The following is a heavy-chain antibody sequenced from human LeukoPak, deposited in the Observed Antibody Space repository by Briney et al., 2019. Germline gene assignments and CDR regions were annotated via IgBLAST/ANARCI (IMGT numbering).Heavy chain of an antibody. CDR3: ARTIRRAAAGTGYYYYVMDV. V-gene: IGHV1-69*04. D-gene: IGHD6-13*01. CDR1: GGTFSSYA. CDR2: VIPILGIA. J-gene: IGHJ6*02. Sequence: ASVKVSCKASGGTFSSYAISWVRQAPGQGLEWMGRVIPILGIANYAQKFQGRVTITADKSTSTAYMELSSLRSEDTAVYYCARTIRRAAAGTGYYYYVMDVWGQGTTVTVSS.